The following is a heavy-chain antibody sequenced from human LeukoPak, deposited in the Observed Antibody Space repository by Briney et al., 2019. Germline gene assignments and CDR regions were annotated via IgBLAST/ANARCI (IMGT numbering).Heavy chain of an antibody. CDR3: ARGGTRVVTALDY. J-gene: IGHJ4*02. V-gene: IGHV1-2*02. Sequence: VSVKVSCKASGYTFTGYYMHWVRQAPGQGLEWMGWINPNSGGTNYAQKFQGRVTMTRDTSISTAYMELSRLRSDDTAVYYCARGGTRVVTALDYWGQGTLVTVSS. D-gene: IGHD2-21*02. CDR2: INPNSGGT. CDR1: GYTFTGYY.